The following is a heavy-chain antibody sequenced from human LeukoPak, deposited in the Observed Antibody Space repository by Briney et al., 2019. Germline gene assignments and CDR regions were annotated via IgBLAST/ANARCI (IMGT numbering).Heavy chain of an antibody. CDR2: IKHDGSEKQDGSEK. CDR1: GFTFSQYW. D-gene: IGHD5-24*01. J-gene: IGHJ4*02. Sequence: QTGGSLRLSCAASGFTFSQYWMSWVRQAPGKGLEWVANIKHDGSEKQDGSEKNYADSVKGRFTISRDNAKNSLYLQMNSLRAEDTALYYCAKAEIDGYNDLDYFDYWGQGTLVTVSS. V-gene: IGHV3-7*03. CDR3: AKAEIDGYNDLDYFDY.